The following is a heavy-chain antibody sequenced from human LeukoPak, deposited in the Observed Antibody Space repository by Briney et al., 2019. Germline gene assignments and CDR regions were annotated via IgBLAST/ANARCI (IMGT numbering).Heavy chain of an antibody. Sequence: SETLSLTCTVSGGSINSYYWSWIRQPPGKGLEWIGYIYTSGSTNYNPSLKSRVTISVDTSKNQFSLELSSVTAADTAVYYCARQWSSSSRFDYWGQGTLVTVSS. J-gene: IGHJ4*02. CDR1: GGSINSYY. V-gene: IGHV4-4*09. CDR3: ARQWSSSSRFDY. CDR2: IYTSGST. D-gene: IGHD6-6*01.